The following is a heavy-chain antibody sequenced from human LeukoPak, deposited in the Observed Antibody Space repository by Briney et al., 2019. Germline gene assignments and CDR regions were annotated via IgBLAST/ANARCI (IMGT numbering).Heavy chain of an antibody. J-gene: IGHJ4*02. CDR2: TKSKTDGGTT. V-gene: IGHV3-15*01. CDR3: MYFWSGSSLVDY. Sequence: PGGSLRLSCAAYGLSFRNAWMSWVRQAPGRGLEWDGCTKSKTDGGTTNYAAPVKGGFTISRDDSKNTLYLEMYSLKTEDTAMYYCMYFWSGSSLVDYWGQGTLVTVSS. CDR1: GLSFRNAW. D-gene: IGHD3-3*01.